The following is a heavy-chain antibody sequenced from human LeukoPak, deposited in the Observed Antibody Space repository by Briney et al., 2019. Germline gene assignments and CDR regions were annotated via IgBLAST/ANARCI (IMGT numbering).Heavy chain of an antibody. Sequence: GESLKISCEASRYSFTNYWIGWVRQMPGKGLEWMGIIYPGDSDTRYSPSFQGQVTISADKSISTAYLQWSSLKASDTAMYYCGTGPAAGDYFDYWGQGTLVTVSS. V-gene: IGHV5-51*01. D-gene: IGHD2-2*01. CDR1: RYSFTNYW. CDR2: IYPGDSDT. J-gene: IGHJ4*02. CDR3: GTGPAAGDYFDY.